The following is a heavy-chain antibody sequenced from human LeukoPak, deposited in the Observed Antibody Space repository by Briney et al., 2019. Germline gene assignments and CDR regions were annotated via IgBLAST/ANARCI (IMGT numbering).Heavy chain of an antibody. CDR2: ISYDGSNK. V-gene: IGHV3-30*18. CDR3: AKTHIWFGANDAFDI. D-gene: IGHD3-10*01. CDR1: GFTFSSYG. Sequence: GGSLRLSCAASGFTFSSYGMHWVRQAPGKGLEWVAVISYDGSNKYYADSVKGRFTISRDNSKNTLYLQMNSLRAEDTAVYYCAKTHIWFGANDAFDIWGQGTMVTVSS. J-gene: IGHJ3*02.